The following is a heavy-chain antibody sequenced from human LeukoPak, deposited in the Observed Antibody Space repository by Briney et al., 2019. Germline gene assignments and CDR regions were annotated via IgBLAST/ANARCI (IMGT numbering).Heavy chain of an antibody. J-gene: IGHJ6*03. Sequence: SQTLSLTCTVSGGSIGSGSYYWGWIRQPAGKGLEWTRRMYTSGSTNYTPSLKSRVTISVDTSKNQFSLKLSSVTAADTAVYYCARTTVTTSHYYYYYYMDVWGKGTTVTVSS. CDR2: MYTSGST. V-gene: IGHV4-61*02. D-gene: IGHD4-17*01. CDR3: ARTTVTTSHYYYYYYMDV. CDR1: GGSIGSGSYY.